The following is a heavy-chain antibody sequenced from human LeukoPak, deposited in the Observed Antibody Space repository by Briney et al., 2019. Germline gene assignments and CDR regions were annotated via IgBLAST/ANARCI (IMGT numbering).Heavy chain of an antibody. Sequence: GGSLRLSCAAPGLTFSNYALSWVRQAPGRGLEWVSLISYSGLTTDYADSVKGRFTVSRDNSKNTLSLQMNSLNADDTAVYYCAKHVRTNVWFFDSWGQGTLITVSS. V-gene: IGHV3-23*01. CDR2: ISYSGLTT. D-gene: IGHD3-9*01. J-gene: IGHJ4*02. CDR1: GLTFSNYA. CDR3: AKHVRTNVWFFDS.